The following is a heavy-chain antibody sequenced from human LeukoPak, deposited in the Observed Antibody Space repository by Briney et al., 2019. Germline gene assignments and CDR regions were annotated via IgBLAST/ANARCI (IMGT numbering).Heavy chain of an antibody. D-gene: IGHD3-10*01. J-gene: IGHJ4*02. CDR1: GGSISSSSYF. CDR2: IYFSGRT. Sequence: SETLSLTCTVSGGSISSSSYFWGWIRQPPGKGLEWIGSIYFSGRTYYNMSLKSRVIISIDTSKNQFSLKVNSVTAADTAVYYCARDNPYGSGTDYWGQGSLVTVSS. V-gene: IGHV4-39*07. CDR3: ARDNPYGSGTDY.